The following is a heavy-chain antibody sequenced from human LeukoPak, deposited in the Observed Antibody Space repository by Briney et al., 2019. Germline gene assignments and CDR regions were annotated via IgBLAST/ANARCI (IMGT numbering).Heavy chain of an antibody. V-gene: IGHV1-2*04. CDR2: INPNSGGT. D-gene: IGHD3-10*01. CDR3: AREGGSGSYYPS. CDR1: GYTFTSYG. J-gene: IGHJ4*02. Sequence: ASVKVSCKASGYTFTSYGISWVRQAPGQGLEWMGWINPNSGGTNYAQKFQGWVTMTRDTSISTAYMELSRLRSDDTAVYYCAREGGSGSYYPSWGQGTLVTVSS.